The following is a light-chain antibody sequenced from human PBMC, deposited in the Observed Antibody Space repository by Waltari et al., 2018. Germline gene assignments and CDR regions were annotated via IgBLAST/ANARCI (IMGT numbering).Light chain of an antibody. CDR3: QSYDTSLSGSEV. V-gene: IGLV1-40*01. CDR2: GDT. Sequence: QSVLTQPPSVSGAPGQRVTISCTGSRSKIGEGYVVKWYQQLPGTAPKLLIYGDTNRPSGVPDRFSGSKSGTSASLAISGLQAEDEADYYCQSYDTSLSGSEVFGSGTKVTVL. J-gene: IGLJ1*01. CDR1: RSKIGEGYV.